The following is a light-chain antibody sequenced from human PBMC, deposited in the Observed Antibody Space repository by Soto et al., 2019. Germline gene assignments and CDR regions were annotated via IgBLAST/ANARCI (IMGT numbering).Light chain of an antibody. CDR3: AAWDDSLKGLL. CDR1: SSNIGTNS. CDR2: NNY. J-gene: IGLJ3*02. V-gene: IGLV1-44*01. Sequence: QSVLTQPPSASETPEQRVIISCSGGSSNIGTNSVNWYQHLPGAAPKLLIYNNYQRPSGVPDRFSGSKSGTSASLAISDLQSEDEADYYCAAWDDSLKGLLFGGGTKVTVL.